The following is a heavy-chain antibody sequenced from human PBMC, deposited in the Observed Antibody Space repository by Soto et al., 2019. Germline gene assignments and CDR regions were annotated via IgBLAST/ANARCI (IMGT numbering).Heavy chain of an antibody. Sequence: GGSLRLSCAASGFTFSSYAMSWVRQAPGKGLEWVSAISGSGGTTYYADSVKGRFTISRDNSKNTLYLQMNSLRAEDTAVYYCAKDLRIAVAGTDYFDSWGQGTLVTSPQ. J-gene: IGHJ4*02. D-gene: IGHD6-19*01. V-gene: IGHV3-23*01. CDR3: AKDLRIAVAGTDYFDS. CDR1: GFTFSSYA. CDR2: ISGSGGTT.